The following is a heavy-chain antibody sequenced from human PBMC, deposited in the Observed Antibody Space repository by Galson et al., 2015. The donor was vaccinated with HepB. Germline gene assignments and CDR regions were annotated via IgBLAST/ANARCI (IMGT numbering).Heavy chain of an antibody. V-gene: IGHV3-30*18. Sequence: SLRLSCAGSGFIFNNYGMHWVRQAPGKGLEWVAAMSYDGSLQYYADSVKGRFTISRDNSKNMLYLQMNSLRAEDTAVYYCAKASTFRATFDGFDMWGPGTMVTVSS. CDR1: GFIFNNYG. J-gene: IGHJ3*02. D-gene: IGHD3-16*01. CDR2: MSYDGSLQ. CDR3: AKASTFRATFDGFDM.